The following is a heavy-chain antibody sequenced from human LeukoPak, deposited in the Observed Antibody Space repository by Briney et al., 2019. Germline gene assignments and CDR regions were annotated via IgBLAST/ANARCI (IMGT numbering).Heavy chain of an antibody. CDR1: GYTFTSYG. Sequence: ASVKVSCKASGYTFTSYGITWVRQAPGQGLEWMGWVSAYNGNTNYAQKLQGRVTMTTDTSTTTAYMELRNLTSDDTAVYYCARDENGWYEPFDYWGQGTLVTVSS. J-gene: IGHJ4*02. V-gene: IGHV1-18*01. D-gene: IGHD6-19*01. CDR2: VSAYNGNT. CDR3: ARDENGWYEPFDY.